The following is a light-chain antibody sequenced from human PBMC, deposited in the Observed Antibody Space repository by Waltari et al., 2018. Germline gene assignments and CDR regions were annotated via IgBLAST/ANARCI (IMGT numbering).Light chain of an antibody. Sequence: QLVLTQSPSASASLGASVKLTCTLSSGHSSNVIAWHQQQPETGPRYVMKVNSDGSHSKGDEIPDRFSGSSSGAERYLTISSLQSEDEADYYCQTGGHGTWVFGGGTKLTVL. J-gene: IGLJ3*02. CDR1: SGHSSNV. V-gene: IGLV4-69*01. CDR3: QTGGHGTWV. CDR2: VNSDGSH.